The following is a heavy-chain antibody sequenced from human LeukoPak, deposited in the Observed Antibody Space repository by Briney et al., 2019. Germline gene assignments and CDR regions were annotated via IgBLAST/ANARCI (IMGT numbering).Heavy chain of an antibody. Sequence: GGSLRLSCAASGFTFDDYGTSWVRQAPGKGLEWVSGINWNGGSTGYADSVKGRFTISRDNAKNSLYLQMNSLRAEDTALYYCARDRRYYYDSSGYPEYFQHWGQGTLVTVSS. J-gene: IGHJ1*01. CDR1: GFTFDDYG. CDR3: ARDRRYYYDSSGYPEYFQH. CDR2: INWNGGST. D-gene: IGHD3-22*01. V-gene: IGHV3-20*04.